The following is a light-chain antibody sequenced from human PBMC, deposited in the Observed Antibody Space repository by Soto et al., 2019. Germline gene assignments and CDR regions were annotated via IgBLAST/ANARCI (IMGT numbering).Light chain of an antibody. CDR3: QQYNNWPPWT. CDR1: QSVSSSY. V-gene: IGKV3-15*01. Sequence: EIVLTQSPGTLSLSPGERATLSCRASQSVSSSYLAWYQQKPGQAPRLLIYGASTRATGIPARFSGSGSGTEFTLTISSLQSEDFAVYYCQQYNNWPPWTCGQGTTVDIK. J-gene: IGKJ1*01. CDR2: GAS.